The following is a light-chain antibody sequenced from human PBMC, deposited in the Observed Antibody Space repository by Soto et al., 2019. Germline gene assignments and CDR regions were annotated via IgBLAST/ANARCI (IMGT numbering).Light chain of an antibody. CDR1: QSISSN. CDR3: QQSYSTPFT. Sequence: DIQMTQSPSSLPASVGDRVTITCRAGQSISSNLNWYQQRPGKAPELLIFAASSLRSGVPSRFSGSGSGTDFTLTISSLQPADFATYYCQQSYSTPFTFGPGTRVDLK. J-gene: IGKJ3*01. V-gene: IGKV1-39*01. CDR2: AAS.